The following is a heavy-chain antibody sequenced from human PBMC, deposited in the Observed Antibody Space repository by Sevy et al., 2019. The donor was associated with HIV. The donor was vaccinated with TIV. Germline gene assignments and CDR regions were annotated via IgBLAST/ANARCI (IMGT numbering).Heavy chain of an antibody. Sequence: GGSLRLSCAASGFTFSSYGMSWVRQAPGKGLEWVSAISGSGGSTYYADSVKGRFTISRDNSKTTLYLQVNSLRAEDRAVYYCAKGPYSYVSGKGWFDPWGQGTLVTVSS. CDR2: ISGSGGST. CDR1: GFTFSSYG. V-gene: IGHV3-23*01. CDR3: AKGPYSYVSGKGWFDP. D-gene: IGHD3-10*01. J-gene: IGHJ5*02.